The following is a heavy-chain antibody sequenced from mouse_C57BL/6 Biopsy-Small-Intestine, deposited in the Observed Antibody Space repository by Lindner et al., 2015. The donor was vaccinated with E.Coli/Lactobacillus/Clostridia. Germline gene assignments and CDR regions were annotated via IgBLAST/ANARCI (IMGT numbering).Heavy chain of an antibody. CDR3: AIPYDGYYEGFAY. Sequence: VQLQESGPVLVKPGAFSEECPVRLLEYTFTDYYMNWVKQSHGKSLEWIGVINPYNGGTSYNQKFKGKATLTVDKSSSTAYMELNSLTSEDSAVYYCAIPYDGYYEGFAYWGQGTLVTVSA. J-gene: IGHJ3*01. CDR2: INPYNGGT. D-gene: IGHD2-3*01. V-gene: IGHV1-19*01. CDR1: EYTFTDYY.